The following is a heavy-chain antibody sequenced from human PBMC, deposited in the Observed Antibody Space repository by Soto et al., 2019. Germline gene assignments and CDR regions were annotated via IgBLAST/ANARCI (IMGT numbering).Heavy chain of an antibody. D-gene: IGHD2-8*01. J-gene: IGHJ6*02. Sequence: ASVKVSCKASGYTFTSYDINWVRQATGQGLERMGWMNPNSGNTGYAQKFQGRVTMTRNTSISTAYMELSSLRFEDTAVYYCARGDVLMVYAVVYYYYGMDVWGQGTTVTVSS. V-gene: IGHV1-8*01. CDR2: MNPNSGNT. CDR1: GYTFTSYD. CDR3: ARGDVLMVYAVVYYYYGMDV.